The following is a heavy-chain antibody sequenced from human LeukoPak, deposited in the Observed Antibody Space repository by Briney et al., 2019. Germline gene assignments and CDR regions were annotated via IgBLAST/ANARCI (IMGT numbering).Heavy chain of an antibody. CDR3: ARDTGDYYASGSYFLP. CDR1: GYAFIVYY. CDR2: INPNSGGT. J-gene: IGHJ5*02. Sequence: GASVKVSCKASGYAFIVYYIHWMRQAPGQGLGWLGWINPNSGGTNYAQKFQGRVTMTRDTSFSTAYMELSSLRSDDTAVYYCARDTGDYYASGSYFLPWGRGTLVTVSS. D-gene: IGHD3-10*01. V-gene: IGHV1-2*02.